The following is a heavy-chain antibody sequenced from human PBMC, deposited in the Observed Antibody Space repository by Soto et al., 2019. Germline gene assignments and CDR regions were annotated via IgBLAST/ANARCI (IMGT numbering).Heavy chain of an antibody. Sequence: GGSLRLSCAASGFTFSVHSMNWVRRAPGKGLEWVSYISSTSSARYYADSVRGRFTISRDNVKYSLYLQMNSLTGEDTAVYYCARVLDTAMVDYYYYGMDVWGQVTTVTVSS. V-gene: IGHV3-48*01. CDR3: ARVLDTAMVDYYYYGMDV. CDR2: ISSTSSAR. CDR1: GFTFSVHS. J-gene: IGHJ6*02. D-gene: IGHD5-18*01.